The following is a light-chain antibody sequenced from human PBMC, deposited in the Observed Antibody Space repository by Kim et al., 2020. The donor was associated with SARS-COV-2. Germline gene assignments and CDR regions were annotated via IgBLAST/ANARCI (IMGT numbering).Light chain of an antibody. J-gene: IGLJ3*02. V-gene: IGLV1-44*01. CDR2: RNN. CDR3: AAWDDSLNGPV. Sequence: GVRATISCSGSRSNIGSNTVNWYQQHPGTAPKVLIYRNNQRPSGVPDRFSGSKSGTSASLAISGLQSEDEADYYCAAWDDSLNGPVFGGGTQLTVL. CDR1: RSNIGSNT.